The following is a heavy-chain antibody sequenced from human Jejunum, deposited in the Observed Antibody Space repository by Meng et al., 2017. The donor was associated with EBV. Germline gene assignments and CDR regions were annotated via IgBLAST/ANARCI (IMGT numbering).Heavy chain of an antibody. CDR3: ARRGSGWVEY. D-gene: IGHD6-19*01. CDR1: GGNFKKFI. J-gene: IGHJ4*02. V-gene: IGHV1-69*12. CDR2: TNPIFDTT. Sequence: QVQLVQPGAELKKPGSSVQVSCKASGGNFKKFIIYWVRQAPGQGLEWMGGTNPIFDTTSYAQKFQGRVTITADEATNTYYMDLSSLRSDDTAVYYCARRGSGWVEYWGQGTLVTVSS.